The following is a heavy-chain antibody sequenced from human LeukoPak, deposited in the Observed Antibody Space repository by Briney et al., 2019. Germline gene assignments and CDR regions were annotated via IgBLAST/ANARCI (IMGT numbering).Heavy chain of an antibody. D-gene: IGHD3-3*02. Sequence: PGASLQISCKGAGYIFTSYWIGWVRELPGKGLEWMGIIYPGDSDTRYSPSCQGQVTISADKSSSTAYLQWSSLKASDTAMYYCASSTQPFCGDYWGQGTLVTVSS. J-gene: IGHJ4*02. CDR2: IYPGDSDT. CDR1: GYIFTSYW. CDR3: ASSTQPFCGDY. V-gene: IGHV5-51*01.